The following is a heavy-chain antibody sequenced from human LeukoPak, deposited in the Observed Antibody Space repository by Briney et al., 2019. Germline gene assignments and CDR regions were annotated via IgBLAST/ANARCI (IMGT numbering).Heavy chain of an antibody. D-gene: IGHD1-20*01. CDR1: GYTLTELS. Sequence: ASVKVSRKVSGYTLTELSMHWVRQAPGKGLEWMGGFDPEDGETIYAQKFQGRVAMTEDTSTDTAYMELSSLRSEDTAVYYCATRASNWNYFDYWGQGTLVTVSS. CDR3: ATRASNWNYFDY. CDR2: FDPEDGET. J-gene: IGHJ4*02. V-gene: IGHV1-24*01.